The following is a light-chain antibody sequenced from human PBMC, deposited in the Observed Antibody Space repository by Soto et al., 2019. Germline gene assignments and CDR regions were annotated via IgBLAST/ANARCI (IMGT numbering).Light chain of an antibody. CDR1: QSVSSSY. Sequence: EVVLTQSPGTLSLSPGEGATLSCRASQSVSSSYLAWYQQKAGQAPRLLIFGASSRASGIPDRFSGSGSGTDFTLTISRLEPEDFAMYYCQQYGSSPLTFGGGPRWRSN. CDR3: QQYGSSPLT. V-gene: IGKV3-20*01. CDR2: GAS. J-gene: IGKJ4*01.